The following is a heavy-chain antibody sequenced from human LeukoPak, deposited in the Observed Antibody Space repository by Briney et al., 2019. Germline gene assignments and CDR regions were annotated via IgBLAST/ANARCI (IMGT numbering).Heavy chain of an antibody. CDR1: GFTFSTYW. J-gene: IGHJ1*01. V-gene: IGHV3-74*01. CDR2: IKIDGGT. D-gene: IGHD3-22*01. Sequence: GGSLRLSRAASGFTFSTYWMHWVRQAPGRGLPWVSRIKIDGGTNYADPVTGRFTISRDNAKKTVSLQMNSLRPEDTGVYYCARAPSEIGGYYPEYFRHWGQGTLVTVSS. CDR3: ARAPSEIGGYYPEYFRH.